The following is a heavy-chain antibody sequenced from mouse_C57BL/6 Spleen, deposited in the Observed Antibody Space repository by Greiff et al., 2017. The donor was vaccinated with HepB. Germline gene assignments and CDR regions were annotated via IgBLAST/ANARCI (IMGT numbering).Heavy chain of an antibody. CDR1: GFSLTSYG. Sequence: VQGVESGPGLVQPSQSLSITCTVSGFSLTSYGVHWVRQSPGKGLEWLGVIWSGGSTDYNAAFISRLSISKDNSKSQVFFKMNSLQADDTAIYYCARMEDYGSRGGFAYWGQGTLVTVSA. CDR2: IWSGGST. CDR3: ARMEDYGSRGGFAY. V-gene: IGHV2-2*01. J-gene: IGHJ3*01. D-gene: IGHD1-1*01.